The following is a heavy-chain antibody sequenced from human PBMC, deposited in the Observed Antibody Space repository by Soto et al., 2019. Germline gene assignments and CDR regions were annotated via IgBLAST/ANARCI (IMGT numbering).Heavy chain of an antibody. CDR1: GFTFSSHS. J-gene: IGHJ1*01. V-gene: IGHV3-48*01. CDR3: AREQYCSGGSCYPENFQH. CDR2: ISSSSSTI. Sequence: GGSLRLSCAASGFTFSSHSMNWVRQAPGKGLEWVSYISSSSSTIYYADSVKGRFTISRDNAKNSLYLQMNSLRAEDTAVYYCAREQYCSGGSCYPENFQHWGQGTLVTVSS. D-gene: IGHD2-15*01.